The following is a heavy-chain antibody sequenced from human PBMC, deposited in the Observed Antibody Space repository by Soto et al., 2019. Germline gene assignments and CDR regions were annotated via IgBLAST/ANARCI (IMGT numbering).Heavy chain of an antibody. CDR2: IIPIFGTA. V-gene: IGHV1-69*05. J-gene: IGHJ4*02. CDR3: ARDPFSSGTYSSSSNPALAGFDY. CDR1: GGTFSSYD. D-gene: IGHD6-6*01. Sequence: GASVKVSCKASGGTFSSYDMSWVRQAPGQGLEWMGGIIPIFGTANYAQKFQGRVTITRDESISTAYMEMSRLRSDDTAVYYCARDPFSSGTYSSSSNPALAGFDYWGQGTLVTVSS.